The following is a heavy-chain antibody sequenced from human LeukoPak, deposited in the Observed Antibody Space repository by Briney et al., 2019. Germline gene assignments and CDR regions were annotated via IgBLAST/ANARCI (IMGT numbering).Heavy chain of an antibody. CDR2: ISGSGTTM. J-gene: IGHJ4*02. CDR1: GFILSSYE. D-gene: IGHD1-26*01. V-gene: IGHV3-48*03. Sequence: PGGSLRLSRAASGFILSSYEMNAVRPAPGKGLEWVSYISGSGTTMYYGDSVKGRFTVSRDNAKNSLYLQMNSLRAEDTAVYYCARDPPTSGAFEYWGQGTLVTVSS. CDR3: ARDPPTSGAFEY.